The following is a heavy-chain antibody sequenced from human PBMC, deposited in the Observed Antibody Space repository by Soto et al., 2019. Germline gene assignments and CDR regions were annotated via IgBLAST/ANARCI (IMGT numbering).Heavy chain of an antibody. CDR3: ARESGSYEWEDYYYYGMDV. J-gene: IGHJ6*02. CDR2: IYYSGST. D-gene: IGHD1-26*01. Sequence: SETLSLTCTVSGGSVSSGSYYWSWIRQPPGKGLEWIGYIYYSGSTNYNPSLKSRVTISVDTSKNQFSLKLSSVTAADTAVYYCARESGSYEWEDYYYYGMDVWGQGTTVTVSS. V-gene: IGHV4-61*01. CDR1: GGSVSSGSYY.